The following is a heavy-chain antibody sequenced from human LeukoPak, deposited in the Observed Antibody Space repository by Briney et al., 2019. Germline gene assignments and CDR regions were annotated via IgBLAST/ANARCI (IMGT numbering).Heavy chain of an antibody. Sequence: SETLSLTCTVSGGSISSSSYYWGWIRQPPGKGREWIGSIYYSWSTYYNPSLKSRVTISVDTSKNQFSLKLSSVTATDTAVFYCARVVGATNWFDPWGQGTLVTVSS. CDR1: GGSISSSSYY. D-gene: IGHD1-26*01. CDR3: ARVVGATNWFDP. CDR2: IYYSWST. V-gene: IGHV4-39*07. J-gene: IGHJ5*02.